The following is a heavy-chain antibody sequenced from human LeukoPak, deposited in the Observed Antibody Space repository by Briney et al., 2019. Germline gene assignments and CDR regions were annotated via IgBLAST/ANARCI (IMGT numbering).Heavy chain of an antibody. J-gene: IGHJ4*02. Sequence: GGSLRLSCAASGFTFDEYAMHWVRQAPGKGLEWVSGISWNSGSIGYADSVKGRFTISRDNAKNSLYLQMNSLRAEDTALYYCAKDPEIGSSGSYYFDYWGQGTLVTVSS. CDR2: ISWNSGSI. V-gene: IGHV3-9*01. CDR1: GFTFDEYA. D-gene: IGHD1-26*01. CDR3: AKDPEIGSSGSYYFDY.